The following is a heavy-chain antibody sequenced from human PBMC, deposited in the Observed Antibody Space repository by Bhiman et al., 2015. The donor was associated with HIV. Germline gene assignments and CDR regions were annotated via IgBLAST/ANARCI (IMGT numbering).Heavy chain of an antibody. CDR1: GFTFSTYW. D-gene: IGHD1-26*01. Sequence: EVQLVESGGGLVQPGGSLRLSCAASGFTFSTYWMSWVRQAPGKGLEWVANIKQDGSEKYYVDSVKGRFTISRDNAKNSLYLQMDSLRAEDTAVYFCARDPGGSYFDYWGQGTLVTVSS. CDR3: ARDPGGSYFDY. CDR2: IKQDGSEK. J-gene: IGHJ4*02. V-gene: IGHV3-7*01.